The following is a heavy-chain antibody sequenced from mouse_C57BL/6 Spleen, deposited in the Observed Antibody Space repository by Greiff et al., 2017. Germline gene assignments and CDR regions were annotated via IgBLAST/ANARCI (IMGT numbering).Heavy chain of an antibody. CDR2: IDPSDSYT. D-gene: IGHD2-12*01. V-gene: IGHV1-69*01. CDR3: ASSGGYYRETWFAY. CDR1: GYTFTSYW. J-gene: IGHJ3*01. Sequence: VQLQQSGAELVMPGASVKLSCKASGYTFTSYWMHWVKQRPGQGLEWIGEIDPSDSYTNYNQKFKGKSTLTVDKSSSTAYMQLSSLTSEDSAVYYCASSGGYYRETWFAYWGQGTLVTVSA.